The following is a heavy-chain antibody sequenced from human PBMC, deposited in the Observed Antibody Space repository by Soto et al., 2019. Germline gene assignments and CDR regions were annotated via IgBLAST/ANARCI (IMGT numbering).Heavy chain of an antibody. V-gene: IGHV1-18*01. D-gene: IGHD3-22*01. CDR1: GYTFTSYG. Sequence: ASVKVSCKASGYTFTSYGISWARQAPGQGLEWMGWISTYNGNRNFAQKFEDRVTMTTATSTNTVFLELRSLKSDDTAIYYCARDRLRGYDSSGFYSWGQETMVTVSS. CDR3: ARDRLRGYDSSGFYS. CDR2: ISTYNGNR. J-gene: IGHJ4*02.